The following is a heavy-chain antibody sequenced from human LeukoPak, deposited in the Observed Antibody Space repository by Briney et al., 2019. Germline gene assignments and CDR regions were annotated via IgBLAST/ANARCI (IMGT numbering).Heavy chain of an antibody. D-gene: IGHD5-12*01. CDR3: ARDSAGAWLGFDI. CDR1: GFTFSSYS. CDR2: ITTTFYT. J-gene: IGHJ3*02. V-gene: IGHV3-21*01. Sequence: GGSLRLSCAASGFTFSSYSFNWVRQVPGKGLEWVSSITTTFYTYYTDSVKGRFTISRDNAKNSLFLQMNSLRAEDTAVYYCARDSAGAWLGFDIWGQGTKVTVSS.